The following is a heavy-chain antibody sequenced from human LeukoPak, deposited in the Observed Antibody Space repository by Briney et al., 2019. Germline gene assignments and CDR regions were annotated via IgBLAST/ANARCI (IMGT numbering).Heavy chain of an antibody. D-gene: IGHD3-9*01. Sequence: SETLSLTCAVYGGSFSGYYWSWIRQPPGKGLEWIGEINHSGSTNYNPSLKSRVTISVDTSKNQFSLKLSSVTAADTTVYYCARGRGYYDILTGLYYYYYYGMDVWGQGTTVTVSS. CDR1: GGSFSGYY. J-gene: IGHJ6*02. CDR2: INHSGST. V-gene: IGHV4-34*01. CDR3: ARGRGYYDILTGLYYYYYYGMDV.